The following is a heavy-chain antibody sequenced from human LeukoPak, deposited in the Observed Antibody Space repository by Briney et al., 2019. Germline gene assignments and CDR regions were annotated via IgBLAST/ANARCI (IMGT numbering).Heavy chain of an antibody. CDR1: GASINNYW. D-gene: IGHD6-19*01. J-gene: IGHJ4*02. CDR3: AREMRSCGLYYLGY. V-gene: IGHV4-59*01. CDR2: IYCSGST. Sequence: SETLSLTCTVSGASINNYWWSWLRQPPGKGLEWIGYIYCSGSTSYNPSLKSRVTISLDTSKNQFFFKLTSVTAADTAVYYCAREMRSCGLYYLGYWGRGALVTVSS.